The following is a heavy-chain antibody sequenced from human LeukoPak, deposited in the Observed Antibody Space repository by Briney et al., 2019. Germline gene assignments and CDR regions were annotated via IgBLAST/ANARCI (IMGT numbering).Heavy chain of an antibody. V-gene: IGHV3-73*01. CDR2: IRSKANSYAT. CDR3: TSLPAAPYYYMDV. CDR1: GFTFSGSA. J-gene: IGHJ6*03. Sequence: GGSLRLSCAASGFTFSGSAMHWVRQASGKGLEWVGRIRSKANSYATAYAASVKGRFTISRDDSKNTAYLQMNSLKTEDTAVYYCTSLPAAPYYYMDVWGKGTTVTVSS. D-gene: IGHD2-2*01.